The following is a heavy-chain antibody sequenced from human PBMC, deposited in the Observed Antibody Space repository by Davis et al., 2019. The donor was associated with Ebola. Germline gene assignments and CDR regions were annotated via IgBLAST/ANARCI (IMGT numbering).Heavy chain of an antibody. Sequence: PGGSLRLSCTVSGGSISSSSYYWGWIRQPPGKGLEWIGSIYYSGSTYYNPSLKSRVTISVDTSKSQFSLKLSSVTAADTAVYYCAREMTTGTGYWGQGTLVTVSS. CDR2: IYYSGST. J-gene: IGHJ4*02. D-gene: IGHD1-1*01. V-gene: IGHV4-39*07. CDR3: AREMTTGTGY. CDR1: GGSISSSSYY.